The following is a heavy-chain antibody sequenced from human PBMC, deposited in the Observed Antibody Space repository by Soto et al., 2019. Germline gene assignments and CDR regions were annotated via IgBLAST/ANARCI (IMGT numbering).Heavy chain of an antibody. CDR2: ISGGADST. J-gene: IGHJ5*02. D-gene: IGHD6-25*01. V-gene: IGHV3-23*01. Sequence: GGSLRLSCAASGFTFSTYSLSWVRQAPGKGLEWVSSISGGADSTYYADYVKGRFTISRDDSKTTLYLQMNSLRVEDTAVYYCAKRAAYFDPWGQGTLVTVSS. CDR1: GFTFSTYS. CDR3: AKRAAYFDP.